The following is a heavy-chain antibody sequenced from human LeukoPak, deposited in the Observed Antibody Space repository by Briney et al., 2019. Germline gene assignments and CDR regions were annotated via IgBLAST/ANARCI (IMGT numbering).Heavy chain of an antibody. CDR2: INPNSGGT. D-gene: IGHD6-6*01. CDR3: ARELGAARRGWFDP. CDR1: GYTFTGYY. J-gene: IGHJ5*02. V-gene: IGHV1-2*02. Sequence: APVKVSCKASGYTFTGYYMHWVRQAPGQGLEWMGWINPNSGGTNYAQKFQGRVTMTRDTSISTAYMELSRLRSDDTAVYYCARELGAARRGWFDPWGQGTLVTVSS.